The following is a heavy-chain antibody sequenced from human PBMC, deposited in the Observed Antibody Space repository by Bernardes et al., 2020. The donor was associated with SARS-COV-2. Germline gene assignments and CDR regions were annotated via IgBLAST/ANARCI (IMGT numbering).Heavy chain of an antibody. Sequence: GGSLRLSCVASGFNLNHYGMNWVRQAPGKGLEWIAVISYEGSIIFYGDSVKGRFTISRDNSKSTVYLQMTSLSTEDTAVYYCARRGDIFELGRPSPDYWGQGTLVTVSS. CDR3: ARRGDIFELGRPSPDY. J-gene: IGHJ4*02. D-gene: IGHD3-3*02. CDR2: ISYEGSII. V-gene: IGHV3-30*03. CDR1: GFNLNHYG.